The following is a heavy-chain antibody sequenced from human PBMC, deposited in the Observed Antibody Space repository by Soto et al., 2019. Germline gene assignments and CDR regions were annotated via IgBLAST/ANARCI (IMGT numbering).Heavy chain of an antibody. CDR1: GLTFSAYW. CDR3: TRDLPYYDFWSGYNYDAFDV. J-gene: IGHJ3*01. D-gene: IGHD3-3*01. Sequence: EVQLVESGGGLVQPGGSLRLSCAASGLTFSAYWMHWVRQAPGKGLVWVSHINTDESDTNYADSVKGRFTISRDNTKNTLYLQMNSLRVEDTAVYYCTRDLPYYDFWSGYNYDAFDVWGQGTMVTVSS. CDR2: INTDESDT. V-gene: IGHV3-74*01.